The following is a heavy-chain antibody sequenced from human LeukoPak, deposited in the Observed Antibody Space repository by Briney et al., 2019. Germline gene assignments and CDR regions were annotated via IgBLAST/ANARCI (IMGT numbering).Heavy chain of an antibody. J-gene: IGHJ6*03. CDR1: GGSISNYY. CDR2: IYYSGST. Sequence: SSETLSLTCTVSGGSISNYYWSWIRQPPGKGLEWIGYIYYSGSTNYNPSLKSRVTISVDTSKNQFSLKLNSVTAADTAVYYCAKGESSPSSYYYYPIDVWGKGTTVTVSS. V-gene: IGHV4-59*01. D-gene: IGHD6-13*01. CDR3: AKGESSPSSYYYYPIDV.